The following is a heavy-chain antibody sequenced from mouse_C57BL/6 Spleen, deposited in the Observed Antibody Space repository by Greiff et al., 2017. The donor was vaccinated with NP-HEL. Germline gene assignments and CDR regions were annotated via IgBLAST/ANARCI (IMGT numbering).Heavy chain of an antibody. CDR2: IYPGDGDT. J-gene: IGHJ2*01. D-gene: IGHD1-1*01. CDR1: GYAFSSSW. CDR3: ARWDYYGSSYGY. Sequence: VQLVESGPELVKPGASVKISCKASGYAFSSSWMNWVKQRPGKGLEWIGRIYPGDGDTNYNGKFKGKATLTADKSSSTAYMQLSSLTSEDSAVYFCARWDYYGSSYGYWGQGTTLTVSS. V-gene: IGHV1-82*01.